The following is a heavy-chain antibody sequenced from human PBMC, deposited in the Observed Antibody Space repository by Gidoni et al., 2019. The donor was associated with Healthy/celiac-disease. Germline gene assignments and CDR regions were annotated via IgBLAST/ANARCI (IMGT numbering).Heavy chain of an antibody. D-gene: IGHD4-17*01. Sequence: QVQLQESGPGLVKPSQTLSLTCTVSGGSISSGGYYWSWIRQHPGKDLEWIGYIYYSGSTYYNPSLKSRVTISVDTSKNQFSLKLSSVTAADTAVYYCARHGDGDYGFVDYWGQGTLVTVSS. CDR3: ARHGDGDYGFVDY. J-gene: IGHJ4*02. CDR2: IYYSGST. CDR1: GGSISSGGYY. V-gene: IGHV4-31*03.